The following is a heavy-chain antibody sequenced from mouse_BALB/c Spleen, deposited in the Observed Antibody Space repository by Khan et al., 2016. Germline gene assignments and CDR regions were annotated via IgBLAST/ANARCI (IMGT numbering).Heavy chain of an antibody. V-gene: IGHV14-3*02. Sequence: VQLKQSGAEFVKPGASVKLSCTASGFNIKDTYMHWVKQRPEQGLEWIGRIDPANGNTKYDTKFQGKATITADTSSNTAYLQLSSLTAEDTAVYYCARSSYAYDAMDYWGQGTSVTVSS. CDR2: IDPANGNT. D-gene: IGHD6-1*01. CDR1: GFNIKDTY. J-gene: IGHJ4*01. CDR3: ARSSYAYDAMDY.